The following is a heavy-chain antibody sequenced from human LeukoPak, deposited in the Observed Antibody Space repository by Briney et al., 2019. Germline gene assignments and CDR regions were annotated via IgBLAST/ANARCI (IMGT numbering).Heavy chain of an antibody. CDR3: ARDPDYGMDV. CDR2: INHSGST. CDR1: GGSFSGYY. J-gene: IGHJ6*02. Sequence: AETLSLTCAVYGGSFSGYYWSWIRQPPGKGLEWIGEINHSGSTNYNPSLKSRVTISVDTSKNQFSLKLCSVTAADTAVYYCARDPDYGMDVWGQGTTVTVSS. V-gene: IGHV4-34*01.